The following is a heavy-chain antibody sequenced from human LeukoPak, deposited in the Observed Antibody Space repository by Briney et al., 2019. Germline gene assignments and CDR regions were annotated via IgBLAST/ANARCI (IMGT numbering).Heavy chain of an antibody. D-gene: IGHD2-21*01. V-gene: IGHV1-69*13. Sequence: ASVKVSCKASGGTFSSYAISWVRQAPGQGLEWMGGIIPIFGTANYAQKFQGRVTITADESTSTAYMELSSLRSEDTAVYYCAREVAPMWAFDIWGQGTMVTVSS. CDR3: AREVAPMWAFDI. CDR2: IIPIFGTA. J-gene: IGHJ3*02. CDR1: GGTFSSYA.